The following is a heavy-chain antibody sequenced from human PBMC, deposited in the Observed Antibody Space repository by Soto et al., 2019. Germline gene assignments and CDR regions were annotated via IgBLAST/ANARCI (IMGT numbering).Heavy chain of an antibody. J-gene: IGHJ3*02. D-gene: IGHD3-22*01. Sequence: HPGGSLRLSCAASGFTVSSNYMSWVRQAPGKGLEWVSVIYSGGSTYYADSVKGRFTISRDNSKNTLYLQMNSLRAEDTAVYYCAREEFYYDRGIDAFDIWGQGTMVTVSS. CDR2: IYSGGST. CDR3: AREEFYYDRGIDAFDI. V-gene: IGHV3-66*01. CDR1: GFTVSSNY.